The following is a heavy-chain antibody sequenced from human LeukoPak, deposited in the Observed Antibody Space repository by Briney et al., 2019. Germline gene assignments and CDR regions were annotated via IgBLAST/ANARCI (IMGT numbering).Heavy chain of an antibody. CDR3: ARGAIYCSSTSCYGTYFDY. Sequence: GGSLRLSCAASGFTFSSYAMSWVRQAPGKGLEWVSAISGSGGSTYYADSVKGRFTISRDNSKNTLYLQMNSLRAEDTAVYYCARGAIYCSSTSCYGTYFDYWGQGTLVTVSS. CDR1: GFTFSSYA. V-gene: IGHV3-23*01. J-gene: IGHJ4*02. CDR2: ISGSGGST. D-gene: IGHD2-2*01.